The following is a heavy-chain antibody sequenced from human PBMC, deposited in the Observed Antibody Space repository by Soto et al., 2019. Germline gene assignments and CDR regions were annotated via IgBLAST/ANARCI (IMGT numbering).Heavy chain of an antibody. CDR3: ARDVEMATIQNYYYYGMDV. D-gene: IGHD5-12*01. Sequence: QVQLVESGGGVVQPGRSLRLSCAASGFTFSSYAMHWVRQAPGKGLEWVAVISCDGSNKYYADSVKGRFTISRDNSKNTLYLQMNSLRAYDTAVYYCARDVEMATIQNYYYYGMDVWGQGTTVTVSS. CDR2: ISCDGSNK. V-gene: IGHV3-30*04. CDR1: GFTFSSYA. J-gene: IGHJ6*02.